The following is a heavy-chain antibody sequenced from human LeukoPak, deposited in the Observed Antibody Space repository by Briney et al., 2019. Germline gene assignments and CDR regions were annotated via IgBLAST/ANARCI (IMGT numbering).Heavy chain of an antibody. CDR1: GYSFTNNW. D-gene: IGHD2-15*01. CDR3: VRSPACSGGDCYPNWFDP. CDR2: IYPGDSNT. J-gene: IGHJ5*02. Sequence: GESLKISCKSSGYSFTNNWIGWVRQTPGKGLEWMGIIYPGDSNTKYSPPFQGQVTISVDESITTAYLQWSSLKASDTAMYYCVRSPACSGGDCYPNWFDPWGQGTLVTVSS. V-gene: IGHV5-51*01.